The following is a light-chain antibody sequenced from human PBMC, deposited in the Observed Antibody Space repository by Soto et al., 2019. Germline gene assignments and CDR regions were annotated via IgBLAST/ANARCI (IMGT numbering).Light chain of an antibody. CDR3: QQSYSTPPWT. Sequence: DHQMNQAPSSLSASVGDRVTITCRASQSISSYLNWYQQKPGKAPKLLIYAASSLQRGVPSRFSGSGSGTDFTLTISTLQPEDVATYYCQQSYSTPPWTFGQGIKVDI. J-gene: IGKJ1*01. V-gene: IGKV1-39*01. CDR1: QSISSY. CDR2: AAS.